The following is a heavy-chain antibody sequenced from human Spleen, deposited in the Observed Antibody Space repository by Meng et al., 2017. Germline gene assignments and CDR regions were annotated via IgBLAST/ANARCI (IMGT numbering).Heavy chain of an antibody. J-gene: IGHJ5*02. CDR2: ISTNTGNP. CDR3: ARGGDFDP. D-gene: IGHD2/OR15-2a*01. Sequence: QVQLVQSGSELKNTGASMKGSCKASGYTFTTYTINWVRQAHGRGLEWMGWISTNTGNPTYVQGFTGRFVFSLDTSVSTAYLQISSLEAADTAVYYCARGGDFDPWGQGTLVTVSS. V-gene: IGHV7-4-1*02. CDR1: GYTFTTYT.